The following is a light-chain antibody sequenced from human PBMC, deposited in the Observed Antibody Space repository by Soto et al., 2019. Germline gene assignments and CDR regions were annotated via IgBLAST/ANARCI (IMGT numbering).Light chain of an antibody. J-gene: IGLJ2*01. CDR3: SSYTTSSTLI. CDR2: DVT. CDR1: SSDVGRYKL. Sequence: QSALTQPASVSGSPGQSITISCTGTSSDVGRYKLVSWYQQHPGKAPKLMIYDVTNRPSGVSNRFSGSKSGNTASLTISGLQAEYEAGYYCSSYTTSSTLIFGGGTQLTVL. V-gene: IGLV2-14*03.